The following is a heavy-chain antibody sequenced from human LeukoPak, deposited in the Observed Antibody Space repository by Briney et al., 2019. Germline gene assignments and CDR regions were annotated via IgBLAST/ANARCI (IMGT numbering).Heavy chain of an antibody. V-gene: IGHV4-59*01. D-gene: IGHD2-15*01. CDR2: IYYSGST. CDR3: ARDSAMGAASLDY. J-gene: IGHJ4*02. Sequence: PSETLSLTCTVSGGSISSYYWSWIRQPPGKGLEWIAYIYYSGSTNYNPSLKSRVTISVDTSKNQFSLKLSSVTAADTAVYYCARDSAMGAASLDYWGQGTLVTVSS. CDR1: GGSISSYY.